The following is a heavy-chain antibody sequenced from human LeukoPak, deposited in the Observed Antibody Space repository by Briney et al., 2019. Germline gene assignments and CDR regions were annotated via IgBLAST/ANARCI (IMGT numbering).Heavy chain of an antibody. CDR1: GYSISSGYY. J-gene: IGHJ4*02. CDR2: VYRTGNA. CDR3: AKARGYGSGYFEY. Sequence: SETLSLTCSVSGYSISSGYYWGWIRQPPGKGLEWIGVVYRTGNAYYNPSLKSRVTISIDTSKNQFSLNLTSVTAADTAVYFCAKARGYGSGYFEYWGQGVLVPVSS. D-gene: IGHD3-10*01. V-gene: IGHV4-38-2*02.